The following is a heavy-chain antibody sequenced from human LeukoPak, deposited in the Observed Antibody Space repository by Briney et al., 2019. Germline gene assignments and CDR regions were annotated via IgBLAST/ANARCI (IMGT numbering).Heavy chain of an antibody. D-gene: IGHD5-24*01. CDR1: GGSISSSSYY. CDR2: IYYSGST. CDR3: ARQMLFHSERWLQFFDY. V-gene: IGHV4-39*01. Sequence: NASETLSLTCTVSGGSISSSSYYWGWIRQPPGKGLEWIGSIYYSGSTYYNPSLQSRVTISVDRSKNQFSLKLSSVTAADTAVYYFARQMLFHSERWLQFFDYWGQGTLVTVSS. J-gene: IGHJ4*02.